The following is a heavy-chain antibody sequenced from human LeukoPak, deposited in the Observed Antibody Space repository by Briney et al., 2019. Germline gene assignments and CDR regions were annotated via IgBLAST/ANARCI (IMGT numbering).Heavy chain of an antibody. V-gene: IGHV3-23*01. CDR2: FGGDRVA. CDR3: TKDLLAWAFDY. CDR1: GFPFSNNA. Sequence: GGSLRLSCAASGFPFSNNAMSWVRQAPGQGLEWVSAFGGDRVAHYADSVKGRFTSSKDDSKSTLYLQMNSLRAEDTGVYYCTKDLLAWAFDYWGQGILVTVSS. J-gene: IGHJ4*02. D-gene: IGHD1-26*01.